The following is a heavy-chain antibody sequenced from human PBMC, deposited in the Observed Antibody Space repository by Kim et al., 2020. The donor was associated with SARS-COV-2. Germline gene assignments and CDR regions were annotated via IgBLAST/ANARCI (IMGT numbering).Heavy chain of an antibody. CDR3: AKDLSSWYLYGVFDI. V-gene: IGHV3-23*01. J-gene: IGHJ3*02. CDR2: FSSTGGST. D-gene: IGHD6-13*01. Sequence: GGSLRLSCAASGFTFSSYAMSWVRQAPGKGLEWVSDFSSTGGSTYYADFVKGRFTISRDNSKNTLYLQMNSLRAEDTAVYYCAKDLSSWYLYGVFDIWGQGTMVTVSS. CDR1: GFTFSSYA.